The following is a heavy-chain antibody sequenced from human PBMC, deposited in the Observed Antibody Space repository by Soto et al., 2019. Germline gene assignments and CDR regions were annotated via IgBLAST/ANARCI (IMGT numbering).Heavy chain of an antibody. Sequence: GGSLRLSCVAPGVIFSGYGMHWVRQAPGKGLEWVAVIRFDGSNIYYADSVKGRFTISRDNAKNSLYLQMNSLRAEDTAVYYCARDSEYDFWSGYYVPAAYWGQGTLVTVSS. CDR2: IRFDGSNI. D-gene: IGHD3-3*01. CDR1: GVIFSGYG. V-gene: IGHV3-33*01. J-gene: IGHJ4*02. CDR3: ARDSEYDFWSGYYVPAAY.